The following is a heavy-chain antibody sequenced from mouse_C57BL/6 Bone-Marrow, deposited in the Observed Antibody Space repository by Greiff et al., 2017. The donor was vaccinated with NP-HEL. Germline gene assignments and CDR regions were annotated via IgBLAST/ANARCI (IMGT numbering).Heavy chain of an antibody. V-gene: IGHV2-5*01. CDR3: AIPNWDPYAMDY. CDR1: GFSLTSYG. Sequence: VQWVESGPGLVQPSQSLSITCTVSGFSLTSYGVHWVRQSPGKGLEWLGVIWRGGSTDYNAAFMSRLSITKDNSKSQVFFKMNSLQADDTAIYYCAIPNWDPYAMDYWGQGTSVTVSS. CDR2: IWRGGST. J-gene: IGHJ4*01. D-gene: IGHD4-1*02.